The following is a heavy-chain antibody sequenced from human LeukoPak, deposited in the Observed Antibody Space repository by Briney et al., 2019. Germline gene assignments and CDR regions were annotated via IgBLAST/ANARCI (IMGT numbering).Heavy chain of an antibody. Sequence: GSLRLSCAASGFTFSSYGMHWVRQAPGKGLEWVAVISYDGSNKYYADSVKGRFTISRDNSKNTLYLQMNSLRAEDTAVYYCAKGGYDILTGYSNWGQGTLVTVSS. CDR3: AKGGYDILTGYSN. D-gene: IGHD3-9*01. CDR2: ISYDGSNK. V-gene: IGHV3-30*18. CDR1: GFTFSSYG. J-gene: IGHJ4*02.